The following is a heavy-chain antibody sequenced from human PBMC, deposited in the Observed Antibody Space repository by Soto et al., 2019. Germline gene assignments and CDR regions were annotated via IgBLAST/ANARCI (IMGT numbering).Heavy chain of an antibody. CDR3: ARSWSDAFDI. D-gene: IGHD6-13*01. V-gene: IGHV3-30-3*01. CDR1: GFTFSSYA. J-gene: IGHJ3*02. CDR2: ISYDGSNK. Sequence: QVQLVECGGGVVQPGRSLRLSCAASGFTFSSYAMHWVRQAPGKGLEWVAVISYDGSNKYYADSVKGRFTISRDNSKNTLYLQMNSLRAEDTAVYYCARSWSDAFDIWGQGTMVTVSS.